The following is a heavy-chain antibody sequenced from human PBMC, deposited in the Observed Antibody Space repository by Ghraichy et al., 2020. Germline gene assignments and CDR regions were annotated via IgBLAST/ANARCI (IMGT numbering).Heavy chain of an antibody. Sequence: GGSLRLSCAASGFTFSSYAMSWVRQAPGKGLEWVSAISGSGGSTYYADSVKGRFTISRDNSKNTLYLQMNSLRAEDTAVYYCAKGVRVQQLVPVDAFDIWGQGTMVTVSS. CDR3: AKGVRVQQLVPVDAFDI. J-gene: IGHJ3*02. D-gene: IGHD6-13*01. CDR2: ISGSGGST. CDR1: GFTFSSYA. V-gene: IGHV3-23*01.